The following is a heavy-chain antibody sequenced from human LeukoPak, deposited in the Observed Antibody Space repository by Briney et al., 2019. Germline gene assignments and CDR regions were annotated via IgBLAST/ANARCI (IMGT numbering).Heavy chain of an antibody. CDR2: IRTSNGDT. CDR1: GYTFTNYG. D-gene: IGHD5/OR15-5a*01. Sequence: ASVKVSCKASGYTFTNYGISWVRQAPGQGLEWMGWIRTSNGDTNYAQKFQGRVTVTTDTSSTTAYMELRSLRSDDTAVYYCARDLFAFYDLLAPLDRWGQGTLVTVSS. J-gene: IGHJ5*02. CDR3: ARDLFAFYDLLAPLDR. V-gene: IGHV1-18*01.